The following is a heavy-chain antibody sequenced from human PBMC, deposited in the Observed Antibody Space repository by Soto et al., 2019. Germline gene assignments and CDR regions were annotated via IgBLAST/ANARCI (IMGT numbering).Heavy chain of an antibody. CDR1: GFTFSSYG. Sequence: PGGSLRLSCAASGFTFSSYGMHWVSQAPGKGLEWVAVISYDGSNKYYADSVKGRFTISRDNSKNTLYLQMNSLRAEDTAVYYCAKDRLGYCSGGSCYPADYWGQGTLVTVSS. V-gene: IGHV3-30*18. J-gene: IGHJ4*02. CDR3: AKDRLGYCSGGSCYPADY. D-gene: IGHD2-15*01. CDR2: ISYDGSNK.